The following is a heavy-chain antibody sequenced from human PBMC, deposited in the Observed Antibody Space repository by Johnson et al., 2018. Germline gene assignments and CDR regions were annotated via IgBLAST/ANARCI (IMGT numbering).Heavy chain of an antibody. CDR3: ARDRSWTPLNAFDI. Sequence: QVQLVQSGGGVVQPGRSLRLSCVASGFTFSSFAMHWVRQAPGKGLDWVALISYGGSNKYYSDSVQGRFTISRENSKNTLSLQMNSLRAEDTAVYNCARDRSWTPLNAFDIWGQGTMVTGSS. CDR1: GFTFSSFA. CDR2: ISYGGSNK. V-gene: IGHV3-30-3*01. D-gene: IGHD1-14*01. J-gene: IGHJ3*02.